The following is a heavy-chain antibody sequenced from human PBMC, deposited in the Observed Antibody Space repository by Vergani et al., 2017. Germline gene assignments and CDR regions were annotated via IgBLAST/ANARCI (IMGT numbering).Heavy chain of an antibody. CDR1: GGSISSYY. CDR2: IYYSGST. CDR3: ARDHCGGDCRDRAFDI. D-gene: IGHD2-21*02. J-gene: IGHJ3*02. Sequence: QVQLQESGPGLVKPSETLSLTCTVSGGSISSYYWSWIRQPPGKGLEWIGYIYYSGSTNYNPSLKSRVTISVDTSKNQFSLKLSSVTAADTAVYYCARDHCGGDCRDRAFDIWGQGTMVTVSS. V-gene: IGHV4-59*01.